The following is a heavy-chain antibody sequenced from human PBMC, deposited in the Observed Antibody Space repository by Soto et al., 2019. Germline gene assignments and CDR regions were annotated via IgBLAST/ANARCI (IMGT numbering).Heavy chain of an antibody. D-gene: IGHD3-22*01. CDR2: ISGSGGST. Sequence: VQLLESGGGLVQPGGSLRLSCATSGFTFSTFALSWVRQVPGRALEWVSTISGSGGSTYYADSVKGRLTISRDNSKNTLFLQMNSLRAEDTAVYYCAKDLRGRLSGYRRGMFVPRPFDYWGQGTLVTVSS. CDR3: AKDLRGRLSGYRRGMFVPRPFDY. V-gene: IGHV3-23*01. J-gene: IGHJ4*02. CDR1: GFTFSTFA.